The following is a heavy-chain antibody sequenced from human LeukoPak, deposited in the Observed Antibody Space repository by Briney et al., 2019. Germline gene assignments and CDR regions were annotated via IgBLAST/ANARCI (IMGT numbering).Heavy chain of an antibody. CDR1: GYTFTSYD. V-gene: IGHV1-8*03. CDR2: MNPNSGNT. CDR3: ARTRPYSSGWFRYYYYYMDV. D-gene: IGHD6-19*01. Sequence: ASVKVSCKASGYTFTSYDINWVRQATGQGLEWMGWMNPNSGNTGYAQKFQGRVTITRNTSISTAYMELSSLRSEDTAVYYCARTRPYSSGWFRYYYYYMDVWGKGTTVTVSS. J-gene: IGHJ6*03.